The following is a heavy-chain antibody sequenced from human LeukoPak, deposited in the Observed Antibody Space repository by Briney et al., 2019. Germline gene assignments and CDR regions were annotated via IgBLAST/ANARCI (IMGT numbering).Heavy chain of an antibody. V-gene: IGHV3-48*04. Sequence: GGSLRLSCAASGFAFSSYGMHWVRQAPDKGLDWVSYISSSGSTIYYADSVKGRFTISRDNAKNSLYLQMNSLRAEDTAVYYCARTYYYGSGSYYNTYNWFDPWGQGTLVTVSS. CDR2: ISSSGSTI. D-gene: IGHD3-10*01. CDR1: GFAFSSYG. CDR3: ARTYYYGSGSYYNTYNWFDP. J-gene: IGHJ5*02.